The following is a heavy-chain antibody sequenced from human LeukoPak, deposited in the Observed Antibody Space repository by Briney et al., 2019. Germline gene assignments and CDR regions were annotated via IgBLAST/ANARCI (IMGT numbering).Heavy chain of an antibody. Sequence: KTSETLSLTCSVSGGSISSYYWSWIRQPPGKGLEWIGEINHSGSTNYNPSLKSRVTISVDTSKNQFSLKLTSVTAADTAVYYCARHGAFRQYYASGSYYRAYYCMDVWGKGTTVTISS. D-gene: IGHD3-10*01. CDR3: ARHGAFRQYYASGSYYRAYYCMDV. CDR2: INHSGST. J-gene: IGHJ6*03. CDR1: GGSISSYY. V-gene: IGHV4-34*01.